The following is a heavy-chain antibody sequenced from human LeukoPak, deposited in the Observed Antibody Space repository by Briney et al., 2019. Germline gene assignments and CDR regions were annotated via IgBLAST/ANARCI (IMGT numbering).Heavy chain of an antibody. V-gene: IGHV3-21*01. Sequence: GGSLRLSCAASGFTFSSYSMNWVRQAPGKGLEWVSSISSSSSYIYYADSVKGRFTISRDNAKNSLYLQMNSLRAEDTAVYYCARDPQILEWLLSYFDYWGQGTLVTVSS. D-gene: IGHD3-3*01. CDR3: ARDPQILEWLLSYFDY. CDR2: ISSSSSYI. CDR1: GFTFSSYS. J-gene: IGHJ4*02.